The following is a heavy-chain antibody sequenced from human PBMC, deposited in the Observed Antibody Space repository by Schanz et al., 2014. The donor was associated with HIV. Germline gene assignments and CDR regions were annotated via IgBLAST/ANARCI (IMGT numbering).Heavy chain of an antibody. CDR1: GFTFSDFS. Sequence: QVLESGGGLVQTGGSLRLSCVASGFTFSDFSMNWVRRAPGKGLEWVSSISESGGRTYYADSVNGRFTISRDNSKNTLYLQMTTLRTEDTAVYYCAKPEYDSSGNSQSHFDYWGQGTLVTVSS. V-gene: IGHV3-23*01. CDR2: ISESGGRT. D-gene: IGHD3-22*01. J-gene: IGHJ4*02. CDR3: AKPEYDSSGNSQSHFDY.